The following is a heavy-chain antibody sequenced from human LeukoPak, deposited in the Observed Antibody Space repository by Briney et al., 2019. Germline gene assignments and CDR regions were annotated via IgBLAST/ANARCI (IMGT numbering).Heavy chain of an antibody. CDR3: AKGVNPGCNKISECVEYYMDV. CDR2: ISGSGGST. V-gene: IGHV3-23*01. Sequence: GGSLRLSCAASGFTFSSYAMSWVRQAPGKGLEWVSAISGSGGSTYYADSVKGRFTISRDNSKNTLYLQMNSLRAEDTAVYYCAKGVNPGCNKISECVEYYMDVWGKGTTVTVSS. D-gene: IGHD3-3*01. J-gene: IGHJ6*03. CDR1: GFTFSSYA.